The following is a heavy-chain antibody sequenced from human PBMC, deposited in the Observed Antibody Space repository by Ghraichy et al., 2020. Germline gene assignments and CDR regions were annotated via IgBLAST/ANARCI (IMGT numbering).Heavy chain of an antibody. CDR2: IYPGDSDT. V-gene: IGHV5-51*01. Sequence: GESLNISCKGSGYTFTSSWIGWVRQMPGRGLEWMGIIYPGDSDTRYSPSFQGQVTIPADRSISTAYLQWNSLKASDTAMYYGARPDEYSGSSPDYWGQGTLVTVSS. J-gene: IGHJ4*02. D-gene: IGHD1-26*01. CDR3: ARPDEYSGSSPDY. CDR1: GYTFTSSW.